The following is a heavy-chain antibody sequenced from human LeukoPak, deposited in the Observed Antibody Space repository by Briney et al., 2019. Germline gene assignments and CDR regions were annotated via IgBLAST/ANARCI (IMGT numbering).Heavy chain of an antibody. V-gene: IGHV1-18*01. CDR2: ISAYNGNT. J-gene: IGHJ2*01. CDR1: GYTFTSYG. Sequence: ASVKVSCKASGYTFTSYGISWVRQAPGQGLEWMGWISAYNGNTNYAQKLQGRVTMTTDTSTSTAYMELRSLRSDDTAVYYCATGRRPYGGSNWYCDLWGRGTLVTVSS. D-gene: IGHD4-23*01. CDR3: ATGRRPYGGSNWYCDL.